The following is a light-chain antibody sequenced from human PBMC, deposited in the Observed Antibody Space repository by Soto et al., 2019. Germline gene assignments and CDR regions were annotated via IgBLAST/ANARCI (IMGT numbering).Light chain of an antibody. CDR2: GVS. Sequence: QSVLTQPRSVSGSPGQSVTISCTGTSSDVGYYPYVSWYQQHPGKAPKIIIYGVSNRPSGVPDRFSGSKSGNTASLTISGLQPEDEAEYHCCSFAGNYWLFGGGTQLTVL. CDR1: SSDVGYYPY. CDR3: CSFAGNYWL. J-gene: IGLJ3*02. V-gene: IGLV2-11*01.